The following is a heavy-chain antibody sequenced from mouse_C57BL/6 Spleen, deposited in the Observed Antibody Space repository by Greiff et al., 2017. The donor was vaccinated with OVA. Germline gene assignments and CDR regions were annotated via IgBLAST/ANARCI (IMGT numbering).Heavy chain of an antibody. V-gene: IGHV1-64*01. CDR2: IHPNSGST. Sequence: QVQLQQPGAELVKPGASVKLSCKASGYTFTSYWMHWVKQRPGQGLEWIGMIHPNSGSTNYNEKFKSKATLTVDKSSSTAYMQLSSLTSEDSAVYDCARGGDYGLRWYFDVWGTGTTVTVSS. D-gene: IGHD2-2*01. CDR3: ARGGDYGLRWYFDV. CDR1: GYTFTSYW. J-gene: IGHJ1*03.